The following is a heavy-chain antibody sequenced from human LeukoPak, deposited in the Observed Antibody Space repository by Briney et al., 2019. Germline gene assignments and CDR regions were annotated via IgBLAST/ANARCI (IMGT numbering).Heavy chain of an antibody. CDR2: INHSGST. V-gene: IGHV4-34*01. Sequence: SETLSLTCAVYGGSFSGYYWSWIRQPPGKGLEWIGEINHSGSTNYNPSLKSRVTISVVTSKNQFSLKLSSVTAADTAVYYCARAGRWLQLRWYFDLWGRGTLVTVSS. CDR3: ARAGRWLQLRWYFDL. J-gene: IGHJ2*01. D-gene: IGHD5-24*01. CDR1: GGSFSGYY.